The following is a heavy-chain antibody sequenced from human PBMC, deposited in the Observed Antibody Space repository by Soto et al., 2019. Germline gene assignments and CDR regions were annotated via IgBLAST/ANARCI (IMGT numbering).Heavy chain of an antibody. J-gene: IGHJ3*02. D-gene: IGHD3-10*01. V-gene: IGHV4-4*02. Sequence: QVQLQESGPGLVKPSGTLSLTCAVSGGSISSSNWWSWVRQPPGKGLEWIGEIYHSGSTNYNPSLKSRVTISVDKSKNQFSLKLSSVTAADTAVYYCASFFGVKGGNNGGYDAFDIWGQGTMVTVSS. CDR2: IYHSGST. CDR1: GGSISSSNW. CDR3: ASFFGVKGGNNGGYDAFDI.